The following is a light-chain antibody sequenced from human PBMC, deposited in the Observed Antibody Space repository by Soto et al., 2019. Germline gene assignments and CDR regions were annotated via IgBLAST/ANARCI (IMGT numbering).Light chain of an antibody. Sequence: QSVLTQPPSVSGAPGQRVTISCTGSSSNIGAGYDVHWYQQLPGTAPKLLIYGNSNRPSGVPDRFSGSKPGTPASLAITGLQAEDEADYYCQSYDSSLSGYVFGTGTKVTVL. CDR2: GNS. J-gene: IGLJ1*01. CDR3: QSYDSSLSGYV. CDR1: SSNIGAGYD. V-gene: IGLV1-40*01.